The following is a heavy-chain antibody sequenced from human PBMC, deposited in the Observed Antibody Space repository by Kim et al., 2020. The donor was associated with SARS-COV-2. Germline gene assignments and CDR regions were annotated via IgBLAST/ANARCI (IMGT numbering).Heavy chain of an antibody. CDR2: INGGNGNR. CDR1: GYSFTGYA. Sequence: ASVKVSCKASGYSFTGYAIHWVRQAPGQGLEWMGWINGGNGNRRYSQKLEGRVTLTRDTSASTAYMELVSLRAEDTAVYFCARVLYTYGAGYDNCGQGTLVTVSS. V-gene: IGHV1-3*01. D-gene: IGHD2-8*01. J-gene: IGHJ4*02. CDR3: ARVLYTYGAGYDN.